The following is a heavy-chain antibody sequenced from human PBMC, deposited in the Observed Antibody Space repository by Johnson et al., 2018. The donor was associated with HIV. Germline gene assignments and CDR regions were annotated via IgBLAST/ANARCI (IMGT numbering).Heavy chain of an antibody. J-gene: IGHJ3*02. Sequence: QVQLVESGGGVVQPGRSLRLSCAASGFTFNRYGMHWVRQAPGKGLEWVALISYDGTDTYYADSVKGRFSISRDNSKNTLYLQMNNLRSEDTAIYYCVKDSETSSAPLDGAFDIWGQGTKVTVSS. V-gene: IGHV3-30*18. CDR3: VKDSETSSAPLDGAFDI. CDR1: GFTFNRYG. D-gene: IGHD6-19*01. CDR2: ISYDGTDT.